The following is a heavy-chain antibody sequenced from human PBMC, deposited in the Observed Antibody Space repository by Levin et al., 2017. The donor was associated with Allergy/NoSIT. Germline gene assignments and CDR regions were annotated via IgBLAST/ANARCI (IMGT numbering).Heavy chain of an antibody. J-gene: IGHJ4*02. CDR3: ARWRTGYPQYYFDY. Sequence: KTGGSLRLSCKASEYSFSRYWIGWVRQMPGKGLEWMGNIYPGDSDITYRPSFQGQVTISADKSLSTAYLQWSSLKASDSAMYYCARWRTGYPQYYFDYWGQGTLVTVSS. CDR1: EYSFSRYW. V-gene: IGHV5-51*01. CDR2: IYPGDSDI. D-gene: IGHD3/OR15-3a*01.